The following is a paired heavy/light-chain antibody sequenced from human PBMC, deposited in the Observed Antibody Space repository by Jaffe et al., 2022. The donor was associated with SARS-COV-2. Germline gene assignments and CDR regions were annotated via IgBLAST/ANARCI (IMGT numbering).Light chain of an antibody. CDR2: DVT. J-gene: IGLJ2*01. Sequence: QSALTQPASVSGSPGQSITISCTGTNSDVGYYNYVSWYQQYPGKAPKLIIYDVTNRPSGVSARFSGSKSGNAASLTISGLQAEDEADYYCSSYRNSRTTPVIFGGGTKLTVL. CDR3: SSYRNSRTTPVI. CDR1: NSDVGYYNY. V-gene: IGLV2-14*01.
Heavy chain of an antibody. Sequence: QVHLVQSGSELKKPGASVKVSCKAFGYTFSAYALNWVRQAPGQGLEWMGWISTKIGNPTYAPGFTGRFVFSLDTSVNTAYLQIASLKADDSATYYCARGEVGDALDFWGQGTMVTVSS. CDR1: GYTFSAYA. CDR2: ISTKIGNP. CDR3: ARGEVGDALDF. J-gene: IGHJ3*01. V-gene: IGHV7-4-1*01.